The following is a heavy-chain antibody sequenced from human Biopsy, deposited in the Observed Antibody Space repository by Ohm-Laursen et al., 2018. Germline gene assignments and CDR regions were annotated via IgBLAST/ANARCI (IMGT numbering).Heavy chain of an antibody. D-gene: IGHD3-9*01. V-gene: IGHV1-69*10. CDR2: NIPILGMG. J-gene: IGHJ1*01. Sequence: VASVKVSCKVPGGTFSNYGVNWVRQAPGQGLEWLGGNIPILGMGNYAQKFQDRVTVAADTSTSTATMELRSLRSDDTAVYYCATKLTGYFHHWGQGTLAIVSS. CDR1: GGTFSNYG. CDR3: ATKLTGYFHH.